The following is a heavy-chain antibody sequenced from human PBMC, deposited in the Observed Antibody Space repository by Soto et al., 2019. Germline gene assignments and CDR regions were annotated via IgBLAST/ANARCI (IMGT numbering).Heavy chain of an antibody. CDR3: AKGKQQQLVLLDY. J-gene: IGHJ4*02. CDR2: ISGSGGST. CDR1: GFTFGSYA. D-gene: IGHD6-13*01. Sequence: LRLSCAASGFTFGSYAMSWVRQAPGKGLEWVSAISGSGGSTYYADSVKGRFTISRDNSKNTLYLQMNSLRAEDTAVYYCAKGKQQQLVLLDYWGQGTLVTVSS. V-gene: IGHV3-23*01.